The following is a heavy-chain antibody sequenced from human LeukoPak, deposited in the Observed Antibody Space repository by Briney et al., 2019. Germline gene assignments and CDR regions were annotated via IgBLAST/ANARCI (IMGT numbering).Heavy chain of an antibody. Sequence: ASVKVSCKASGYTFSNYGISWVRQAPGQGLKWLGWVSGRNDVTTYAQNFQGRVTMTADTSTGTAYMELTSLRSDDTAIYYCARDWYCGDGSCNDCSDPWGQGTLVTVSS. V-gene: IGHV1-18*01. J-gene: IGHJ5*02. CDR3: ARDWYCGDGSCNDCSDP. CDR1: GYTFSNYG. D-gene: IGHD2-15*01. CDR2: VSGRNDVT.